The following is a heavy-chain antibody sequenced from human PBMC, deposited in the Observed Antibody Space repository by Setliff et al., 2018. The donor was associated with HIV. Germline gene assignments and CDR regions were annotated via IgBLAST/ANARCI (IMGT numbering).Heavy chain of an antibody. CDR2: ISHSGNT. V-gene: IGHV4-59*08. CDR3: ARLITRGAARPLGGDAFDI. J-gene: IGHJ3*02. Sequence: PSETLSLTCTVSGDSINTHYWSWIRQPPGKGLEWIGCISHSGNTNFNPSLNSRVSISMDASKNKFSLKLSSVTAADTAVYYCARLITRGAARPLGGDAFDIWGQGTMVTVSS. D-gene: IGHD6-6*01. CDR1: GDSINTHY.